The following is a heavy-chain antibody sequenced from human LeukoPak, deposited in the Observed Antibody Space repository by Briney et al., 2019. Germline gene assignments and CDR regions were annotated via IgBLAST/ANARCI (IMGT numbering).Heavy chain of an antibody. Sequence: SETLSLTCAVYGGSFSGYYWSWIRQPPGKGLEWIGEINHSGSTNYNPSLKSRVTISVDTSRNQFSLKLSSVTAADTAVYYCARGYDFWRLDNWGQGPLVPSPQ. V-gene: IGHV4-34*01. D-gene: IGHD3-3*01. CDR3: ARGYDFWRLDN. CDR1: GGSFSGYY. J-gene: IGHJ4*02. CDR2: INHSGST.